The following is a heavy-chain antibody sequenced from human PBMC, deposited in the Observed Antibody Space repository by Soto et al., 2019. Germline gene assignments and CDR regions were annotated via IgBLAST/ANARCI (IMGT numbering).Heavy chain of an antibody. V-gene: IGHV3-33*01. CDR2: IWYDGTQK. J-gene: IGHJ4*02. Sequence: PGGSLRLSCEASGFTFNTYSMHWVHQPPGKGLEWLAAIWYDGTQKYYADSVKGRFIISRDNSKKTLYLEMNSLRAEDTAVYYCARAGGTTVTGLWHFDSWGQGTLVTVSS. CDR1: GFTFNTYS. CDR3: ARAGGTTVTGLWHFDS. D-gene: IGHD4-17*01.